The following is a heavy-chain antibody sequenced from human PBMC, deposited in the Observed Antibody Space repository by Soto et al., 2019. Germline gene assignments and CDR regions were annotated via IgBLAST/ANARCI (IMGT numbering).Heavy chain of an antibody. CDR3: AGVMSGTTSSAYGMDV. CDR1: GFTFSNYW. J-gene: IGHJ6*02. CDR2: IKQDGSEK. Sequence: PGGSLRLSCAASGFTFSNYWMTWVRQAPGRGLEWVANIKQDGSEKNYVDSVKGRFNISRDNAKKSLYLQMNSLRAGDTAVYYCAGVMSGTTSSAYGMDVWGQGTTVTVS. D-gene: IGHD2-2*01. V-gene: IGHV3-7*04.